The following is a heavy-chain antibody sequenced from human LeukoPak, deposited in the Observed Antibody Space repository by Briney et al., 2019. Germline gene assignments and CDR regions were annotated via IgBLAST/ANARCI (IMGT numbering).Heavy chain of an antibody. D-gene: IGHD6-13*01. Sequence: SDTLSLTCTVSGGSISSYYWSWIRQPPGKGLEWIGYIYYSGSTNYNPSLKSRVTISVDTSKNQFSLKLSSVTAADTAVDYCARVGGLQQLAYSYWYFDLWGRGTLVTVSS. CDR2: IYYSGST. CDR1: GGSISSYY. J-gene: IGHJ2*01. CDR3: ARVGGLQQLAYSYWYFDL. V-gene: IGHV4-59*01.